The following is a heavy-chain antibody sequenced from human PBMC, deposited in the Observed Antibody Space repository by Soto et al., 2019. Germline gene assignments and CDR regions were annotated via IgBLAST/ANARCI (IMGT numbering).Heavy chain of an antibody. V-gene: IGHV1-2*02. CDR2: INPFCGAT. J-gene: IGHJ3*02. D-gene: IGHD2-8*01. Sequence: ASVKVSCKTYGYTFTGYSIHWVRQAPGQGLEWMGWINPFCGATNYAQKFQGRVTITADESTSTAYMELSSLRSEDTAVYYCARAYFRMSGPRAGAFDIWGQGTMVTVSS. CDR1: GYTFTGYS. CDR3: ARAYFRMSGPRAGAFDI.